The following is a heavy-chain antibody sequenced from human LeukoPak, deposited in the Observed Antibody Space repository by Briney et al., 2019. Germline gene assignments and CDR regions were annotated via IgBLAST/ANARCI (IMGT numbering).Heavy chain of an antibody. Sequence: SETLSLTCGVYGGSFSGYYWTWIRQPPGKGLEWIGEISHSGSTNYSPSLKSRVTISVDTSKNQFSLKMYSVTAADAAVYFCARGWSSGSCHLDYWGQGTLVTVSS. J-gene: IGHJ4*02. D-gene: IGHD2-15*01. V-gene: IGHV4-34*01. CDR2: ISHSGST. CDR1: GGSFSGYY. CDR3: ARGWSSGSCHLDY.